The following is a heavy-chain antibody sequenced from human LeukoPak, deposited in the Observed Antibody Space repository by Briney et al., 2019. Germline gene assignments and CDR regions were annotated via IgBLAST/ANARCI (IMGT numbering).Heavy chain of an antibody. CDR1: GFTFSSYS. J-gene: IGHJ4*02. Sequence: GGSLRLSCAASGFTFSSYSMNWVRQAPGKGLGWVSYISSSSSTIYYADSVKGRFTISRDNAKNSLYLQMNSLRAEDTSVYYCARDRLGYCSGSSCFFDYWGQGAMVTVSS. CDR3: ARDRLGYCSGSSCFFDY. CDR2: ISSSSSTI. V-gene: IGHV3-48*01. D-gene: IGHD2-15*01.